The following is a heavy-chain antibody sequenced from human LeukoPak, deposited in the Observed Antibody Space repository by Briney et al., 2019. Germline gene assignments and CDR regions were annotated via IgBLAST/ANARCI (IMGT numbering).Heavy chain of an antibody. CDR3: ARGAGAAADGWARSNDAFDI. CDR1: RYTFTSYY. CDR2: INLSGGST. D-gene: IGHD6-13*01. Sequence: ASVKVSCKASRYTFTSYYMHWVRQAPGQGLEWMGIINLSGGSTSYAQKFQGRVTMTRDMSTSTVYMELSSLRSEDTAVYYCARGAGAAADGWARSNDAFDIWGQGTMVTVSS. J-gene: IGHJ3*02. V-gene: IGHV1-46*01.